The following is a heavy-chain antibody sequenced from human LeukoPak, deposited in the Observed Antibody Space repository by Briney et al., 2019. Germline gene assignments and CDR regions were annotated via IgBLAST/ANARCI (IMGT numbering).Heavy chain of an antibody. CDR2: IYTSGST. J-gene: IGHJ3*02. CDR3: ASSSYYDILTGYYNRDAFDI. Sequence: PSETLSLTCTVSGGSISSYYWSWIRQPAGKGLEWIGRIYTSGSTNYNPSLKSRVTMSVDTSKNQFSLKLSSVTAADTAVYYCASSSYYDILTGYYNRDAFDIWGQGTMVTVSS. V-gene: IGHV4-4*07. D-gene: IGHD3-9*01. CDR1: GGSISSYY.